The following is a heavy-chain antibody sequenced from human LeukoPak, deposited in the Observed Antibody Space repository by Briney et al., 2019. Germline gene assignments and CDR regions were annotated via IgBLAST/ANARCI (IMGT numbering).Heavy chain of an antibody. V-gene: IGHV1-69-2*01. D-gene: IGHD4-11*01. CDR1: GYTFTDYY. J-gene: IGHJ5*02. Sequence: ASVKVSCKVSGYTFTDYYMHWVQQAPGKGLEWMGLVDPEDGETIYAEKFQGRVTITADTSTDTAYMELSSLRSEDTAVYYCATGSATVGRWFDPWGQGTLVTVSS. CDR2: VDPEDGET. CDR3: ATGSATVGRWFDP.